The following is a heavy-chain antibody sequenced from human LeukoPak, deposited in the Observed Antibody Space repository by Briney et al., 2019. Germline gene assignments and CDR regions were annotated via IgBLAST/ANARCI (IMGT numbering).Heavy chain of an antibody. CDR3: ARDSDYDILTGLGYYYYGMDV. V-gene: IGHV4-59*12. CDR2: IYHSGST. J-gene: IGHJ6*02. CDR1: GGSISSYY. D-gene: IGHD3-9*01. Sequence: SETLSLTCTVSGGSISSYYWTWIRQPPGKGLEWIGSIYHSGSTYYNPSLKSRVTISVDTSKNQFSLKLSSVTAADTAVYYCARDSDYDILTGLGYYYYGMDVWGQGTTVTVSS.